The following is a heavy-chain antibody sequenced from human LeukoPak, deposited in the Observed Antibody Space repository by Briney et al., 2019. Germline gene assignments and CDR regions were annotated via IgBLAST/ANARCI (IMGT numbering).Heavy chain of an antibody. CDR1: GFTVSSNS. CDR3: ARRAGAYSQPYDY. D-gene: IGHD4/OR15-4a*01. CDR2: IYSGGNT. Sequence: PGGSLRLSCTVSGFTVSSNSMSWVRQAPGKGLEWVSFIYSGGNTHYSDSVEGRFTISRDNSKNTLYLQMNSLRAEDTAVYYCARRAGAYSQPYDYWGQGTLVTVSS. J-gene: IGHJ4*02. V-gene: IGHV3-53*01.